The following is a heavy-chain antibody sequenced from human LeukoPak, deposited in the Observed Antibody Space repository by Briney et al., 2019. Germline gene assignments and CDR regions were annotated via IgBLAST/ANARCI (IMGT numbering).Heavy chain of an antibody. D-gene: IGHD1-7*01. CDR1: GFRFSSYA. Sequence: GGSLRLACAASGFRFSSYAMSWVRQAPGKGLEWVSAISGSGVSTYYADSVKGRVTVSGDNSKNTLYLQMSSLRAEDTAVYYCAKDERNWNYNLASQTYDWGQGTLVTVSS. J-gene: IGHJ4*02. CDR2: ISGSGVST. CDR3: AKDERNWNYNLASQTYD. V-gene: IGHV3-23*01.